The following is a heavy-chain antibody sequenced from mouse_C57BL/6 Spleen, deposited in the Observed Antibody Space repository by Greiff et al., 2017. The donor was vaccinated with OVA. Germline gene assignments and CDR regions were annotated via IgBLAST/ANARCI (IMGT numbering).Heavy chain of an antibody. CDR3: ARSDSSGYVGY. J-gene: IGHJ2*01. V-gene: IGHV1-82*01. CDR1: GYAFTSSW. D-gene: IGHD3-2*02. Sequence: QVQLQQSGPELVKPGASVKISCKASGYAFTSSWMNWVKQRPGQGLEWIGRIYPGDGDTNYNGKFKGKATLTADKSSSTAYMQLSSLASEDSAVYFCARSDSSGYVGYWGKGTTLSV. CDR2: IYPGDGDT.